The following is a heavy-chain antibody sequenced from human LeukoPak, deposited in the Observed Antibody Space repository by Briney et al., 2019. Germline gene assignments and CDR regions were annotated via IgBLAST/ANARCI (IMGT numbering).Heavy chain of an antibody. D-gene: IGHD3-10*01. CDR3: AKDMNYYYGSGSYR. J-gene: IGHJ4*02. V-gene: IGHV3-23*01. CDR1: GGSISSYY. CDR2: ISGSGGST. Sequence: ETLSLTCTVSGGSISSYYWSWVRQAPGKGLELVSAISGSGGSTYYADSVKGRFTISRDNSKNTLYLQMNSLRAEDTAVYYCAKDMNYYYGSGSYRWGQGTLVTVSS.